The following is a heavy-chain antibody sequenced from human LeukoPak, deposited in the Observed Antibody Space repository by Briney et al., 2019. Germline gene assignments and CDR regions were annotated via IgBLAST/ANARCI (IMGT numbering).Heavy chain of an antibody. V-gene: IGHV1-8*01. CDR2: MSPYSGNA. D-gene: IGHD6-19*01. CDR3: ARALSGCVLCFDY. J-gene: IGHJ4*02. Sequence: GASVKVSCKASGYTFTGYDINWVRQATGQGLEWMGWMSPYSGNAGYAQKFQGRATMTRDTSISTAYMELSTLSSEDTAVYYCARALSGCVLCFDYWGQGSLVTVSS. CDR1: GYTFTGYD.